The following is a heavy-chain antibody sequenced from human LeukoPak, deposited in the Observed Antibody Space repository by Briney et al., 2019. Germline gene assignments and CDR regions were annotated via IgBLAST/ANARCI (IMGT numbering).Heavy chain of an antibody. CDR2: IIPIFGTA. CDR3: ASLAAAGREGWFDP. V-gene: IGHV1-69*13. D-gene: IGHD6-13*01. J-gene: IGHJ5*02. CDR1: GGTFSSYA. Sequence: SVKVSCKASGGTFSSYAISWVRQAPGQGLEWMGGIIPIFGTANYAQKFQGRVTITADECTSTAYMELSSLRSEDTAVYYCASLAAAGREGWFDPWGQGTLVTVSS.